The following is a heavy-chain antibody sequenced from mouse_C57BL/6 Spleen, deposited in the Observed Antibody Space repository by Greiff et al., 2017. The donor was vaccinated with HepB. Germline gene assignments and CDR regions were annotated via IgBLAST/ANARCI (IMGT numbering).Heavy chain of an antibody. D-gene: IGHD1-1*01. CDR1: GFTFNTYA. CDR2: IRSKSSNYAT. Sequence: DVQLQESGGGLVQPKGSLKLSCAASGFTFNTYAMHWVRQAPGKGLEWVARIRSKSSNYATYYADSVKDRFTISRDDSQRMLYLQMNNLKTEDTAMYYFVRGGVTTVVATNAMDYWGQGTSVTVSS. J-gene: IGHJ4*01. CDR3: VRGGVTTVVATNAMDY. V-gene: IGHV10-3*01.